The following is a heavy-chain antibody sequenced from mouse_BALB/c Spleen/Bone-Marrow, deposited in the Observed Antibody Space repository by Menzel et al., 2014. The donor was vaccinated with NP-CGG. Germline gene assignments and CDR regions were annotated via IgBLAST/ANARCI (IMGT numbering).Heavy chain of an antibody. J-gene: IGHJ2*01. D-gene: IGHD1-1*01. Sequence: EVKLVESGGGLVQPGGSRKLSCAASGFTFSSFAMHWVRQAPEKGLEWVAYISSGSSTIYYADTVMGRFTISRDNPKNTLFLQMTSLRSEVTAMYYCARSGSSSVYFDYWGQGTTLTVSS. V-gene: IGHV5-17*02. CDR1: GFTFSSFA. CDR2: ISSGSSTI. CDR3: ARSGSSSVYFDY.